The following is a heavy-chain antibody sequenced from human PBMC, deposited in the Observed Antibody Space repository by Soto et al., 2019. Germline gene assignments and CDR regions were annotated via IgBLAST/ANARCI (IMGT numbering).Heavy chain of an antibody. CDR3: ARGPYSSSPDNWFDP. D-gene: IGHD6-6*01. CDR1: GYTFTSYS. J-gene: IGHJ5*02. V-gene: IGHV1-3*01. Sequence: ASVKVSCKAAGYTFTSYSMHWVRQAPGQRLEWMGWINAGNGNTKYSQKFQGRVTITRDTSASTAYMELSSLRSEDTAVYYCARGPYSSSPDNWFDPWGQGTLVTVS. CDR2: INAGNGNT.